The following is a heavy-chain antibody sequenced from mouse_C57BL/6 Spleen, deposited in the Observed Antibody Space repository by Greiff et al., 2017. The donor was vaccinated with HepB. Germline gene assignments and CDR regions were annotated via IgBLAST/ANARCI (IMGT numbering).Heavy chain of an antibody. CDR1: GFSLTSYG. CDR2: IWSGGST. D-gene: IGHD2-10*02. Sequence: VKLQQSGPGLVQPSQSLSITCTVSGFSLTSYGVHWVRQSPGKGLEWLGVIWSGGSTDYNAAFISRLSISKDNSKSQVFFKMNSLQADDTAIYYCARSPYGNYEEWFAYWGQGTLVTVSA. V-gene: IGHV2-2*01. CDR3: ARSPYGNYEEWFAY. J-gene: IGHJ3*01.